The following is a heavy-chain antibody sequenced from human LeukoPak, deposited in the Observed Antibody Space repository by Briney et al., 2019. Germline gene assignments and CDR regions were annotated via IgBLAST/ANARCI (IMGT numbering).Heavy chain of an antibody. V-gene: IGHV4-39*01. CDR2: IYYSGST. CDR3: ARQNRDGYNTLDY. Sequence: SETLSLTCTVSGGSISSGSYYWGWIRQPPGKGLEWIGSIYYSGSTYYNPSLKSRVTISVDTSKNQFSLKLSSVTAADPAVYYCARQNRDGYNTLDYWGQGTLVTVSS. CDR1: GGSISSGSYY. J-gene: IGHJ4*02. D-gene: IGHD5-24*01.